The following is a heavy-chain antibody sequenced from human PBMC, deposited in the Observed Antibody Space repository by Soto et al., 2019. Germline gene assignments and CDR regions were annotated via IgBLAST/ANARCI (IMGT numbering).Heavy chain of an antibody. V-gene: IGHV3-33*01. CDR3: ARDLGSCTNGVCYHFDY. D-gene: IGHD2-8*01. CDR2: IWYDGSNK. Sequence: GGSLRLSCAASGFTFSSYGMHWVRQAPGKGLEWVAVIWYDGSNKYYADSVKGRFTISRDNSKNTLYLQMNSMRAEDTAVYYCARDLGSCTNGVCYHFDYWGQGTLFTVSS. J-gene: IGHJ4*02. CDR1: GFTFSSYG.